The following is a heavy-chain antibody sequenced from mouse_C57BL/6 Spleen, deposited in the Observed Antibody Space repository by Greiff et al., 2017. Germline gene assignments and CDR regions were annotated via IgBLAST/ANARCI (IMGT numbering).Heavy chain of an antibody. CDR1: GFSLTSYG. Sequence: VKLMESGPGLVQPSQSLSITCTASGFSLTSYGVHWVRQSPGKGLEWLGVIRRGGSTDYNAAFMSRLSITKDNSKSQVFFKMNSLQADDTAIYYCAKNYDCDDVPFAYWGQGTLVTVSA. CDR2: IRRGGST. D-gene: IGHD2-4*01. J-gene: IGHJ3*01. CDR3: AKNYDCDDVPFAY. V-gene: IGHV2-5*01.